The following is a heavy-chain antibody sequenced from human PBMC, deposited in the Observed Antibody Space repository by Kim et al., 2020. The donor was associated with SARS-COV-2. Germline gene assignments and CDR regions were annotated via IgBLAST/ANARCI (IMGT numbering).Heavy chain of an antibody. CDR1: GGSISSSSYY. V-gene: IGHV4-39*07. CDR2: IYYSGST. D-gene: IGHD3-10*01. CDR3: ARVIVPDYGSGSYP. Sequence: SETLSLTCTVSGGSISSSSYYWGWIRQPPGKGLEWIGSIYYSGSTYYNPSLKSRVTISVDTSKNQFSLKLSSVTAADTAVYYCARVIVPDYGSGSYPWGQGTLVTVSS. J-gene: IGHJ4*02.